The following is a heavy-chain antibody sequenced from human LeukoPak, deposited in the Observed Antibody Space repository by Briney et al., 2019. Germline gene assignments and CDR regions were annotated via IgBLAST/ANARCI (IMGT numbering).Heavy chain of an antibody. V-gene: IGHV3-11*01. CDR1: GFTFSDYY. Sequence: GGSLRLSCAASGFTFSDYYMSWIRQPPGKGLEWVSYISSSGTTIYYADSVRGRFTVSRDNAKNSLYLQMDSLSAQDTAVYYCASLRGVNRWGQGTLVTVSS. D-gene: IGHD3-10*01. CDR2: ISSSGTTI. CDR3: ASLRGVNR. J-gene: IGHJ4*02.